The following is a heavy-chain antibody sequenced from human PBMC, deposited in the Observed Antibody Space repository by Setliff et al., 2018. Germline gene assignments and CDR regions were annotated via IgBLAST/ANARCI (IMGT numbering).Heavy chain of an antibody. Sequence: SETLSLTCTVSGDSINNFYWGWIRQPPGKGLEWIASTYYSGNTYYNPSLKSRVTISVDTSKNQFSLKLRSVTAADTAVYYCARGQAGNYYYYMDVWGKGTTVTVSS. V-gene: IGHV4-39*01. J-gene: IGHJ6*03. CDR3: ARGQAGNYYYYMDV. CDR2: TYYSGNT. CDR1: GDSINNFY.